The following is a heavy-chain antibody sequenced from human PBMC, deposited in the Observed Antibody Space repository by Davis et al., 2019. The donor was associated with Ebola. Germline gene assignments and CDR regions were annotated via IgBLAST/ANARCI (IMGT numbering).Heavy chain of an antibody. CDR1: GGSISSYY. J-gene: IGHJ4*02. V-gene: IGHV4-59*01. D-gene: IGHD3-3*01. CDR2: IYYSGST. Sequence: PSETLSLTCTVSGGSISSYYWSWIRQPPGKGLEWIGYIYYSGSTNYNPSLKSRVTISVDTSKNQFSLKLTSVTAADTAVYYCARYRGGLLDDFDYWGQGTLVTVSS. CDR3: ARYRGGLLDDFDY.